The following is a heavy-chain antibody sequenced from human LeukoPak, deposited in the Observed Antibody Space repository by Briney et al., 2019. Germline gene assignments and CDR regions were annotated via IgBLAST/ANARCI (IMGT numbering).Heavy chain of an antibody. CDR2: IYYSGST. J-gene: IGHJ4*02. D-gene: IGHD6-19*01. V-gene: IGHV4-59*01. CDR1: GGSISSYY. CDR3: ARGDWAVAGYFDY. Sequence: PSETLSLTCTVSGGSISSYYWSWIRQPPGKGLEWIGYIYYSGSTNYNPSLKSRVTISVDTSKNQFSLKLSSVTAADTAVYYCARGDWAVAGYFDYWGQGTLVTVSS.